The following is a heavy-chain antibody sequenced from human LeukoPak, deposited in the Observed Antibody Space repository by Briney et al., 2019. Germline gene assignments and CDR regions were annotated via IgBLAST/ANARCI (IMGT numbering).Heavy chain of an antibody. CDR2: IYPGDSDT. CDR1: GYSFTSYW. CDR3: ARPTLYCTNGVCYPSNFDY. V-gene: IGHV5-51*01. J-gene: IGHJ4*02. D-gene: IGHD2-8*01. Sequence: GESLKISCKGSGYSFTSYWIGWVRQMPGKGLEWMGIIYPGDSDTRYSPSFQGQVTISADKSISTAYLQWSSLKASDTAMYYWARPTLYCTNGVCYPSNFDYWGQGTLVTVSS.